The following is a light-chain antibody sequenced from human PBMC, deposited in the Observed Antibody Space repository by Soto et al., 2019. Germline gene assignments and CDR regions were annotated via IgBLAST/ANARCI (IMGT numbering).Light chain of an antibody. CDR2: DVS. CDR1: SSYVGGYNY. Sequence: QSALTQPASVSGSPGQSITISCTGTSSYVGGYNYVSWYQQHPGKAPKLTIYDVSNRPSGVSNRFSGSKSGNTASLTISGLQTEGEADYYCTSYTSTSTHVFGTGTKVTVL. V-gene: IGLV2-14*01. CDR3: TSYTSTSTHV. J-gene: IGLJ1*01.